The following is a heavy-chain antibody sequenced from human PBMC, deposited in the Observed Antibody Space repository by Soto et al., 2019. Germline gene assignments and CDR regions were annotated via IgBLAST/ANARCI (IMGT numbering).Heavy chain of an antibody. D-gene: IGHD4-17*01. J-gene: IGHJ4*02. V-gene: IGHV3-30*18. CDR1: GFTFSSYG. Sequence: ESGGGVVQPGRSLRLSGAASGFTFSSYGMHWVRQAPGKGLEWVAVISYDGSNKYYADSVKGRFTISRDNSKNTLYLQMNSLRAEDTAVYYCAKDPHDYGDYYFDYWGQGTLVTVSS. CDR3: AKDPHDYGDYYFDY. CDR2: ISYDGSNK.